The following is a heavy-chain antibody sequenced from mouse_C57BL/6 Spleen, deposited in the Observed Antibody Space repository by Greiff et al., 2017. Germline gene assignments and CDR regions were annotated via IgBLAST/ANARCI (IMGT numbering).Heavy chain of an antibody. CDR1: GYTFTSYW. Sequence: QVQLQQSGAELVMPGASVKLSCKASGYTFTSYWMHWVKQRPGQGLEWIREIDPSDSYTNYNQKFKGKSTLTVDKSSSTAYMQLSSLTSEDSAVYYCAKSYGSSYEGFAYWGQGTLVTVSA. CDR2: IDPSDSYT. D-gene: IGHD1-1*01. J-gene: IGHJ3*01. CDR3: AKSYGSSYEGFAY. V-gene: IGHV1-69*01.